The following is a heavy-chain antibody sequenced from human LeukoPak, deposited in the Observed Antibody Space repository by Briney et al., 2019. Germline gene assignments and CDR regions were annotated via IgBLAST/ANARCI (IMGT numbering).Heavy chain of an antibody. CDR3: ARERWDYYDSSGYSVGFDY. J-gene: IGHJ4*02. CDR1: GGSISSGGYC. V-gene: IGHV4-31*03. Sequence: PSETLSLTCTVSGGSISSGGYCWSWIRQHPGKGLEWIGYIYYSGSTYYNPSIKSRVTISVDTAKNQLSLQLSSVTAADTAVYYCARERWDYYDSSGYSVGFDYWGQGTLVTVSS. CDR2: IYYSGST. D-gene: IGHD3-22*01.